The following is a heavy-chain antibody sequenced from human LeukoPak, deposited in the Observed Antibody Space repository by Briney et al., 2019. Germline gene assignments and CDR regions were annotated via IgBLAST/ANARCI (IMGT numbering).Heavy chain of an antibody. CDR1: GFTFTNYW. J-gene: IGHJ4*02. CDR2: ISQDGSET. CDR3: ASRAGKPGNTPWCFDY. Sequence: GGPLRLSCAASGFTFTNYWMTWVRQAPGKGPEWVANISQDGSETNYVDSVRGRFTIARDNTKNSLYLQMTSLRGEDTAVYYCASRAGKPGNTPWCFDYWGQGALVTVSS. V-gene: IGHV3-7*01. D-gene: IGHD1-7*01.